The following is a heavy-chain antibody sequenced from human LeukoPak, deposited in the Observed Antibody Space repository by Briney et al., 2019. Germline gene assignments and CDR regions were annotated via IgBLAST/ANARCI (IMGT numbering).Heavy chain of an antibody. J-gene: IGHJ6*02. V-gene: IGHV4-59*08. CDR3: ARGDGRRVIAAIRRDMDV. D-gene: IGHD2-2*02. CDR1: GGSISSYY. CDR2: IYYSGST. Sequence: SETLSLTCTVSGGSISSYYWSWIRQPPGKGLEWIGYIYYSGSTNYNPSLKSRVTISVDTSKNQFSLKLSSVTAADTAVYYCARGDGRRVIAAIRRDMDVWGQGTTVIPSS.